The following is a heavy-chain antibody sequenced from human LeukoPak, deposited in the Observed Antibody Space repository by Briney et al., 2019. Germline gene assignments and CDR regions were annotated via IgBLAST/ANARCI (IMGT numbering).Heavy chain of an antibody. V-gene: IGHV4-30-2*02. CDR3: ARDGPPDY. Sequence: SETLSLTCTVSGGSISSGGYYWSWIRQPPGKGLEWIGYIYHSGSTYYNPSLKSRVTMSGDTSKNQFSLKVTSVTAADTAVYYCARDGPPDYWGQGTLVTVSS. CDR2: IYHSGST. CDR1: GGSISSGGYY. J-gene: IGHJ4*02.